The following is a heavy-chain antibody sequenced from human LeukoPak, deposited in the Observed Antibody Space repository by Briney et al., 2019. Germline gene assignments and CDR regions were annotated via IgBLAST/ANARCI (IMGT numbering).Heavy chain of an antibody. CDR3: AKDSSSWYPEYFQH. J-gene: IGHJ1*01. D-gene: IGHD6-13*01. CDR1: GFTFSSYG. CDR2: ISYDGSNK. Sequence: PGRSLRLSCAASGFTFSSYGMHWVRQAPGKGLEWVAVISYDGSNKYYADSVKGRFTFSRDNSKNTLYLQMNSLRAEDTAVYYCAKDSSSWYPEYFQHWGQGTLVTVSS. V-gene: IGHV3-30*18.